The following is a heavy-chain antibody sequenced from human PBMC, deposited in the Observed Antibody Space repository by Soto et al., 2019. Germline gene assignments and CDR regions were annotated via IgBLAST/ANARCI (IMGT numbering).Heavy chain of an antibody. J-gene: IGHJ4*02. D-gene: IGHD6-13*01. V-gene: IGHV3-66*01. CDR2: INIGGIT. Sequence: PGGSLRLSCATSGFTFSSYSMNWVRQAPGKGLEWVSHINIGGITYHADPVRNRFVISRDGSKNTLYLQMNSLRAEDTAVYYCARGGIVIADPFDYWGQGTLVTVSS. CDR3: ARGGIVIADPFDY. CDR1: GFTFSSYS.